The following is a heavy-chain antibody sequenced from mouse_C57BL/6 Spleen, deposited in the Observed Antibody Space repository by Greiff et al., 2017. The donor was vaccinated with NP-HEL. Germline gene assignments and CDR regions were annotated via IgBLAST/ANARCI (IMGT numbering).Heavy chain of an antibody. CDR2: ISSGGSYT. CDR1: GFTFSSYG. Sequence: EVKLMESGGDLVKPGGSLKLSCAASGFTFSSYGMSWVRQTPDKRLEWVATISSGGSYTYYPDSVKGRFTISRDNAKNTLYLQMSSLKSEDTAMYYCARDGYYAYWGQGTLVTVSA. D-gene: IGHD2-3*01. CDR3: ARDGYYAY. V-gene: IGHV5-6*01. J-gene: IGHJ3*01.